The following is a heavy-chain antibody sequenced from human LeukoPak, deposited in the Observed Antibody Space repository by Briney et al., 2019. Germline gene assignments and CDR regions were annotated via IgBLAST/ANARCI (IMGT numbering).Heavy chain of an antibody. D-gene: IGHD5-24*01. CDR3: ARRGRGRQGGFDP. CDR1: GYTFTSYY. Sequence: ASVKVSCKASGYTFTSYYMHWVRQAPGQGLEWMGIINPSGGSTSYAQKFQGRVTMTRDMSTSTVYMELSSLRSEDTAVYYCARRGRGRQGGFDPWGQGTLVTVSS. J-gene: IGHJ5*02. V-gene: IGHV1-46*01. CDR2: INPSGGST.